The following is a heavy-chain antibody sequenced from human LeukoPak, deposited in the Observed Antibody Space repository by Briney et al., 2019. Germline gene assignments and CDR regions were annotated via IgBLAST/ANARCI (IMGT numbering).Heavy chain of an antibody. CDR1: GFTFSNHW. J-gene: IGHJ4*02. V-gene: IGHV3-7*04. D-gene: IGHD4-23*01. CDR2: IRQDGSEK. CDR3: ARNYGGTSAD. Sequence: SGGSLRLSCAASGFTFSNHWMSWVRQAPGKGMEWVANIRQDGSEKYYVDSVKGPFTISRDDAKNSLYLQMNSLRAEDTAVYYCARNYGGTSADGGQGTLVTVSS.